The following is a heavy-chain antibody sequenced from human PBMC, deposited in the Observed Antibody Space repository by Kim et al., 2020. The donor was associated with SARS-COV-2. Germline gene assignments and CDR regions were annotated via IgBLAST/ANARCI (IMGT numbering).Heavy chain of an antibody. CDR2: TA. D-gene: IGHD5-18*01. CDR3: ARDRAMVLIC. J-gene: IGHJ4*02. Sequence: TANYAQKFQGRVTITADESTSTAYMELSSLRSEDTAVYYCARDRAMVLICWGQGTLVTVSS. V-gene: IGHV1-69*01.